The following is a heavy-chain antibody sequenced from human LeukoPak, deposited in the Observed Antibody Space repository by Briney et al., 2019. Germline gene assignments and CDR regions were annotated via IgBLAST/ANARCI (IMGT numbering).Heavy chain of an antibody. CDR3: ARARGLYTSSSEGVDY. CDR1: GYTFTSYS. V-gene: IGHV1-18*01. J-gene: IGHJ4*02. CDR2: IGPYNGNT. Sequence: ASVKVSCKASGYTFTSYSISWVRQAPGQGLEWMGWIGPYNGNTDYAQKLQGRVTMTTDTSTSTAYMELRSLRSDDTGVYYCARARGLYTSSSEGVDYWGQRTLVTVSS. D-gene: IGHD6-6*01.